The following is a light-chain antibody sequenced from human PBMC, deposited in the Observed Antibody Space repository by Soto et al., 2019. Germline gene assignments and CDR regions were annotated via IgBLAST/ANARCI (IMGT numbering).Light chain of an antibody. V-gene: IGLV2-14*01. Sequence: QSALTQPASVSGSPGQSITISCTGTSSDVGAHNYVSWFQQHPGKVPKLMIYEVSNRPSGVSHRFTGSKSGNTASLTISGLQAEDEADYYCSSYTARSTVVFGGGTKLTFL. J-gene: IGLJ2*01. CDR2: EVS. CDR3: SSYTARSTVV. CDR1: SSDVGAHNY.